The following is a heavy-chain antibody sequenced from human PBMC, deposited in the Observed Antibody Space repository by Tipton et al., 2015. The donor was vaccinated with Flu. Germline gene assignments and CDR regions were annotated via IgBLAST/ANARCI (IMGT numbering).Heavy chain of an antibody. J-gene: IGHJ4*02. Sequence: LSLTCAVYGGSFSGYYWTWVRQPPGKGLEWIGEINDSGSTNYNPSLKSRVTISVDTSENQFSLRLSSVTAADTAVYYCAREGSGWSHWGQGTLVTASS. CDR2: INDSGST. V-gene: IGHV4-34*01. CDR3: AREGSGWSH. CDR1: GGSFSGYY. D-gene: IGHD6-19*01.